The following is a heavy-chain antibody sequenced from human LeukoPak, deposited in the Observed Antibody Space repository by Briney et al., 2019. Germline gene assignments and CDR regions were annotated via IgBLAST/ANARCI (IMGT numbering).Heavy chain of an antibody. CDR1: GFTFSSYA. Sequence: GGSLRLFCAASGFTFSSYAMSWVRQAPGKGLEWVSAISGSGGSTYYADSVRGRFTISRDNSKNTLYLQMNSLRAEDTAVYYCAKLFYIVVVPAAISAWGQGTLVTVSS. D-gene: IGHD2-2*02. V-gene: IGHV3-23*01. J-gene: IGHJ5*02. CDR2: ISGSGGST. CDR3: AKLFYIVVVPAAISA.